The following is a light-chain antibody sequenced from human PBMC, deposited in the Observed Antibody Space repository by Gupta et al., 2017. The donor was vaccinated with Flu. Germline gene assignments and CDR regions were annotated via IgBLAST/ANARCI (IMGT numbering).Light chain of an antibody. CDR2: LAS. CDR3: MQARQTSIT. V-gene: IGKV2-28*01. CDR1: QSLLHSNGYNY. Sequence: IVMTQSLLSLPVTLGEPASISCMSSQSLLHSNGYNYVAWYLQNPGQSPQLLIYLASNRASGVPERFSGYGSGTDFTLEISRVEAEDVGVYYCMQARQTSITFGQGTRLEIK. J-gene: IGKJ5*01.